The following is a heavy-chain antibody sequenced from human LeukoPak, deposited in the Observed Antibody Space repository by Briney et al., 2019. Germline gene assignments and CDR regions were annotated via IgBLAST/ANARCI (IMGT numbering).Heavy chain of an antibody. J-gene: IGHJ4*02. CDR2: IYSGGST. D-gene: IGHD3-10*01. CDR3: ARDNVGGFGELWFDY. Sequence: GGSLRLSCAASGFTVSSNYMSWVRQAPGKGLEWVSVIYSGGSTYYADSVKGRFTISRDNSKNTLYLQMNSLRAKDTAVYYCARDNVGGFGELWFDYWGQGTLVTVSS. CDR1: GFTVSSNY. V-gene: IGHV3-66*01.